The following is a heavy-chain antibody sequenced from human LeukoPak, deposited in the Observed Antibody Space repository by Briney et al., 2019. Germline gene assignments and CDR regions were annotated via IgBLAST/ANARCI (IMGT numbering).Heavy chain of an antibody. V-gene: IGHV4-30-2*01. D-gene: IGHD3-3*01. CDR2: IYHSGST. CDR1: GGSISRDY. Sequence: SETLSLTCIVSGGSISRDYWSWIRQPPGKGLEWIGYIYHSGSTYYNPSLKSRVTISVDRSKNQFSLKLSSVTAADTAVYYCARGVFGASDYDFWSGEFDPWGQGTLVTVSS. CDR3: ARGVFGASDYDFWSGEFDP. J-gene: IGHJ5*02.